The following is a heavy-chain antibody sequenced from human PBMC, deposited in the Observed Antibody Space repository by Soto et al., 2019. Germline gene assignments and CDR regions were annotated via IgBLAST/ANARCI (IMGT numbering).Heavy chain of an antibody. CDR1: CLTFTTYC. CDR3: ARSYRYYYGSGSPPPPSGY. J-gene: IGHJ4*02. V-gene: IGHV1-18*01. Sequence: GPMEGSCKGSCLTFTTYCISWVGQGPGQRVEWMGWISAYNGNTNYAQKLQGRVTMTTDTSTSTAYMELRSLRSDDTAVYYCARSYRYYYGSGSPPPPSGYWGQGTLVTVSS. D-gene: IGHD3-10*01. CDR2: ISAYNGNT.